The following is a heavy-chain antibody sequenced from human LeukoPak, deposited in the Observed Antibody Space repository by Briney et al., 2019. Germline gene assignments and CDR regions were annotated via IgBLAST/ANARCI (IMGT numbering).Heavy chain of an antibody. CDR3: ARGGDYENYYYGMDV. D-gene: IGHD4-17*01. CDR2: INPNSGGT. CDR1: GYTFTGYY. J-gene: IGHJ6*02. V-gene: IGHV1-2*04. Sequence: ASVKVSCKASGYTFTGYYMRWVRQAPGQGLEWMGWINPNSGGTNYAQKFQGWVTMTRDTSISTAYMELSRLRSDDTAVYYCARGGDYENYYYGMDVWGQGTTVTVSS.